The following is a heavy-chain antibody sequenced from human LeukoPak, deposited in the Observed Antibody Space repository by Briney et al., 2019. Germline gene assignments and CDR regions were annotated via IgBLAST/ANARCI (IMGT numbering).Heavy chain of an antibody. J-gene: IGHJ4*02. CDR1: GFTFSSYN. V-gene: IGHV3-7*01. CDR2: IKQDGSEK. D-gene: IGHD3-16*01. Sequence: GGSPRFSCAASGFTFSSYNMNWVRQAPGKGREWVANIKQDGSEKYYVDSVKGRFTISRDNAKNSLYLQMNSLRAEDTAVYYCARDRAAGAYPWYFDYWGQGTLVTVSS. CDR3: ARDRAAGAYPWYFDY.